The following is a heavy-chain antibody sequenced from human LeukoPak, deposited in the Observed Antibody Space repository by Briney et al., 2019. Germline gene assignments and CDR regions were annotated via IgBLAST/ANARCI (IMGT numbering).Heavy chain of an antibody. D-gene: IGHD1-1*01. CDR1: GFTVGSNY. V-gene: IGHV3-74*01. CDR2: INTDGSTT. CDR3: VRDRNGEMSGVWFDP. J-gene: IGHJ5*02. Sequence: GGSLRLSCAASGFTVGSNYMSWVRQAPGKGLVWVSRINTDGSTTTYADSVKGRFTISRDNAKNTLFLQMNSLRAEDTSVYHCVRDRNGEMSGVWFDPWGQGTLVTVSS.